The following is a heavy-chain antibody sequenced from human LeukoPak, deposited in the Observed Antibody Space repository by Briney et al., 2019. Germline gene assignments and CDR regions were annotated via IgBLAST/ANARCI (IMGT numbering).Heavy chain of an antibody. J-gene: IGHJ6*03. V-gene: IGHV4-59*01. Sequence: SETLSLTCTVSGGSISSYYWSWIRQPPGKGLEWIGYIYYSGSTNYNPSLKSRVTISVDTSKNQFSLELSSVTAADTAVYYCARGQYYYYMDVWGKGTTVTVSS. CDR3: ARGQYYYYMDV. CDR1: GGSISSYY. CDR2: IYYSGST.